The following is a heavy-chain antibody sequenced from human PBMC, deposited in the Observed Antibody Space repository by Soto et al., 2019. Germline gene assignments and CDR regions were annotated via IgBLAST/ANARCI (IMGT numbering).Heavy chain of an antibody. Sequence: QVQLVQSGAEVKKPGSSVKVSCKASGGTFSSYAISWVRQAPGQGLEWMGGIIPIFGTANYAQKFQGRVTITPSKSTSTAYLDLSSLRSEDTAVYYCAREVGAVAAPSWFDPWGQGALVTVSS. CDR3: AREVGAVAAPSWFDP. D-gene: IGHD6-19*01. J-gene: IGHJ5*02. CDR2: IIPIFGTA. V-gene: IGHV1-69*06. CDR1: GGTFSSYA.